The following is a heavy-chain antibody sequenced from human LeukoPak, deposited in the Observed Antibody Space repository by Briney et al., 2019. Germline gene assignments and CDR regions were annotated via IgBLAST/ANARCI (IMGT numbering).Heavy chain of an antibody. J-gene: IGHJ4*02. CDR2: ISGSGGST. V-gene: IGHV3-23*01. CDR1: GFTFSSYA. Sequence: GGSLRLSCAASGFTFSSYAMSWVRQAPGKGLEWVSAISGSGGSTYYADSVKGRFTISRDNSKNTLYLQMNSLRAEDTAVYYCTTGDWILNDYWGQGTLVTVSS. D-gene: IGHD2-2*03. CDR3: TTGDWILNDY.